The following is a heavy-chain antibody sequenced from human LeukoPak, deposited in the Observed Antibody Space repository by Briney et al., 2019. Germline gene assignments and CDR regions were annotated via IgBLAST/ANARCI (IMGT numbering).Heavy chain of an antibody. J-gene: IGHJ6*03. D-gene: IGHD6-19*01. CDR1: GFTFSSYA. CDR3: AKYSVAGSGRYMDV. Sequence: GRSLRLSCAASGFTFSSYAMHWVSQAPGKGLEWVAVISYDGSNKYYADSVKGRFTISRDNSKNTPYLQMNSLRAEDTAVYYCAKYSVAGSGRYMDVWGKGTTVTVSS. CDR2: ISYDGSNK. V-gene: IGHV3-30*04.